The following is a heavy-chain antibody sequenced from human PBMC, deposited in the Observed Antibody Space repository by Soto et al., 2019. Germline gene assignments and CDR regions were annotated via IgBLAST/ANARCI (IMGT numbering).Heavy chain of an antibody. CDR3: ARLVAATLTKWFDP. D-gene: IGHD2-15*01. V-gene: IGHV1-3*01. CDR1: GYTFTSYA. Sequence: GASVKVSCKASGYTFTSYAMHWVRQAPGQRLEWMGWINAGNGNTKYSQKFQGRVTITRDTSASTAYMELSSLRSEDTAVYYCARLVAATLTKWFDPWGQGTLVTSPQ. J-gene: IGHJ5*02. CDR2: INAGNGNT.